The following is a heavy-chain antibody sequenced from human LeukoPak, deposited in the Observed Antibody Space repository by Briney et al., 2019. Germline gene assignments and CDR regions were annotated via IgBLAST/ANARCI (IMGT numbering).Heavy chain of an antibody. V-gene: IGHV1-69*05. J-gene: IGHJ4*02. CDR2: IIPLFGTA. D-gene: IGHD1-26*01. CDR1: GGTFSSYA. CDR3: ARGPYQVGATIWFWYFDY. Sequence: ASVKVSCKASGGTFSSYAISWVRQAPGQGLEWMGGIIPLFGTANYAQKFQGRVTITTDESTSTAYMELRSLRSDDTAVYYCARGPYQVGATIWFWYFDYWGQGTLVTVSS.